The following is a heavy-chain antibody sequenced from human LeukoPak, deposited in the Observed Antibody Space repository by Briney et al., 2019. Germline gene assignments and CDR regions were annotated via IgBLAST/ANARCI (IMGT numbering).Heavy chain of an antibody. D-gene: IGHD3-22*01. CDR2: ISWNSGSI. CDR1: GFTFDDYA. CDR3: AKGGYYDSSGYYSFDY. Sequence: GGSLRLSCAASGFTFDDYAMHWVRQAPGKGLEWVSGISWNSGSIGYADSVKGRFTISRDNDKNSLYLQMNSLRAEDTALYYCAKGGYYDSSGYYSFDYWGQGTPVTVSS. V-gene: IGHV3-9*01. J-gene: IGHJ4*02.